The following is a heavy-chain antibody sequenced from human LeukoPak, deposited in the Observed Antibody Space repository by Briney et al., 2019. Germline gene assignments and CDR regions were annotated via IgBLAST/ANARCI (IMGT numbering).Heavy chain of an antibody. CDR3: AKDYCSSTSCYTLGNYYYYMDV. Sequence: GGSLRLSCAPSGFTFSSYGMHWVRQAPGKGLEWVAFIRYDGSNKYYADSVKGRFTISRDNSKNTLYLQMNSLRAEDTAVYYCAKDYCSSTSCYTLGNYYYYMDVWGKGTTVTVSS. J-gene: IGHJ6*03. D-gene: IGHD2-2*02. CDR2: IRYDGSNK. CDR1: GFTFSSYG. V-gene: IGHV3-30*02.